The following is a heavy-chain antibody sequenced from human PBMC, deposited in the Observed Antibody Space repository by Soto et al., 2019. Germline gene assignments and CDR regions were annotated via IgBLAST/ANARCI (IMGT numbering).Heavy chain of an antibody. V-gene: IGHV2-5*02. Sequence: SGPTLVNPTQTLTLTCTFSGFSLSTSGVGVGWIRQPPGKALEWLALIYWDDDKRYSPSLKSRLTITKDTSKNQVVLTMTNMGPVDTATYYCAHIYYDILTGATWFDPWGQGTLVTVSS. CDR3: AHIYYDILTGATWFDP. CDR1: GFSLSTSGVG. J-gene: IGHJ5*02. D-gene: IGHD3-9*01. CDR2: IYWDDDK.